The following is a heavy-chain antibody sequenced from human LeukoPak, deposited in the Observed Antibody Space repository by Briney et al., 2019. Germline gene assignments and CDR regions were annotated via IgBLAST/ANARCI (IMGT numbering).Heavy chain of an antibody. V-gene: IGHV1-2*02. J-gene: IGHJ6*03. CDR1: GYTFTGYY. Sequence: ASVKVSCKASGYTFTGYYMHWVRQAPGQGLEWMGWINPNSGGTNYAQKFQGRVTMTRDTSISTAYMELSRLRSDDTAVYYCARDSQLGDYYYYYMDVWGKGTTVTVSS. CDR2: INPNSGGT. CDR3: ARDSQLGDYYYYYMDV. D-gene: IGHD2-2*01.